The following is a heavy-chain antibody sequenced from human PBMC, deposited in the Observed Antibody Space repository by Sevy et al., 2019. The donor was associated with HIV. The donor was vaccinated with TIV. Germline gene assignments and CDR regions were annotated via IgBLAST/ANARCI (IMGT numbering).Heavy chain of an antibody. D-gene: IGHD3-10*01. V-gene: IGHV1-18*04. CDR2: ISAYNGNT. Sequence: ASVKVSCKTSGYTFNTFGINWVRQAPGQGLQWVGWISAYNGNTNYVQKLQGRVSMTTETCTSTVYMVLRSLRSDDTAVYYCARDSIPLVQGIIITPYYYGMDVWGQGTTVTVSS. J-gene: IGHJ6*02. CDR1: GYTFNTFG. CDR3: ARDSIPLVQGIIITPYYYGMDV.